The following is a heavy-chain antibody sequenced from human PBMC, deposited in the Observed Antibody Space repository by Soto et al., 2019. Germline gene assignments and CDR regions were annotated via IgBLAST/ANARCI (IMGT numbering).Heavy chain of an antibody. CDR1: GGSVSNSECF. V-gene: IGHV4-39*07. CDR2: INHSGST. Sequence: SETLSLTCTVSGGSVSNSECFWGWLRQPPGKGLEWIGEINHSGSTNYNPSLKSRVTISVGTSKNQFSLKLSSATAADTAVYYCARGSDRPFDYWGQGTLVTVSS. CDR3: ARGSDRPFDY. J-gene: IGHJ4*02. D-gene: IGHD3-10*01.